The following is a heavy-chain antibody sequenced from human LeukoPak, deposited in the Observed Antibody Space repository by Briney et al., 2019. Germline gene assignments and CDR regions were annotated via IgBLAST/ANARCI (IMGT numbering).Heavy chain of an antibody. D-gene: IGHD6-13*01. CDR3: VRDRSSTWPFDY. CDR1: GFTFSDYY. CDR2: ISTSASTI. J-gene: IGHJ4*01. Sequence: GGSLRLSCAASGFTFSDYYMSWIRQAPGKGLEWISYISTSASTIYYADSVRGRFTISRDNAKSSLYLQMDSLRVEDTAIYYCVRDRSSTWPFDY. V-gene: IGHV3-11*04.